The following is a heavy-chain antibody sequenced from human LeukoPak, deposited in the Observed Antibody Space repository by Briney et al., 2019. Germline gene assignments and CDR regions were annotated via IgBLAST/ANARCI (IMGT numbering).Heavy chain of an antibody. CDR3: ARDGSSGWYLEEAFDY. CDR2: ISSSSSYI. J-gene: IGHJ4*02. D-gene: IGHD6-19*01. V-gene: IGHV3-21*01. Sequence: GGSLRLSCAASGFSITSNYMSWVRQFPGKGLEWVSSISSSSSYIYYADSVKGRFTISRDNAKNSLYLQMSSLRAEDTAVYYCARDGSSGWYLEEAFDYWGQGTLVTVSS. CDR1: GFSITSNY.